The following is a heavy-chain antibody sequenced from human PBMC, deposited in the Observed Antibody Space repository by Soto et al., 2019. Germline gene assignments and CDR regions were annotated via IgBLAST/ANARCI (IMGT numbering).Heavy chain of an antibody. CDR3: ARRSSTSNPFDY. V-gene: IGHV1-2*04. D-gene: IGHD2-2*01. CDR2: INPNSGGT. CDR1: GYTFTGYY. J-gene: IGHJ4*02. Sequence: ASVKFSCKASGYTFTGYYMHWVRQAPGRGLEWMGWINPNSGGTNYAQKFQGWVTMTRETSISTAYMELSRLRSDDTAVDYCARRSSTSNPFDYWGQGTLVTVSS.